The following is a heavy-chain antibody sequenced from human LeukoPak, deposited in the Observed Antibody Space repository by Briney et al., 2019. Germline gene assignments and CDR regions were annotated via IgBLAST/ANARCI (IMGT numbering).Heavy chain of an antibody. D-gene: IGHD3-22*01. V-gene: IGHV3-7*01. CDR1: GFTFSSYW. Sequence: GGSLRLSCAASGFTFSSYWMSWVRQAPGKGLEWVANIKQDGSEKYYVDSVKGRFTISRDNAKNSLYLQMNSLRAEDTALYYCARDRYDISAPHYDNWGQGTLVTVSS. J-gene: IGHJ4*02. CDR2: IKQDGSEK. CDR3: ARDRYDISAPHYDN.